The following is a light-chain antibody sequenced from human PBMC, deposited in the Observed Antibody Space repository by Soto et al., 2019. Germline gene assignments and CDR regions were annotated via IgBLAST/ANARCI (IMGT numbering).Light chain of an antibody. CDR1: QSVSSN. J-gene: IGKJ3*01. CDR3: QQYNNWPPFT. Sequence: EIVMTQSPATLSVSPGERATLSCRASQSVSSNLAWYQQKPGQAPRLLIYGASTRATGIPARFSGSGSGTDFTLTISSLQSEDFAFYYCQQYNNWPPFTFGPGTKVDIK. V-gene: IGKV3-15*01. CDR2: GAS.